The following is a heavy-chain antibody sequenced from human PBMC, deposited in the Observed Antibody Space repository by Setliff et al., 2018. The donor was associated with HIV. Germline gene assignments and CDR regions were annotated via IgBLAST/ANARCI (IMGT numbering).Heavy chain of an antibody. Sequence: ASVKVSCKASGYSLPSYGFSWVRQAPGQGLEWVGWISTHNGDTSYAQKVQGRVTMRTDTLTMTTYMELTSLRSDDTAVYYCARYLGGNEFDVWGQGTKFTVSS. CDR1: GYSLPSYG. CDR3: ARYLGGNEFDV. V-gene: IGHV1-18*01. CDR2: ISTHNGDT. D-gene: IGHD3-10*01. J-gene: IGHJ3*01.